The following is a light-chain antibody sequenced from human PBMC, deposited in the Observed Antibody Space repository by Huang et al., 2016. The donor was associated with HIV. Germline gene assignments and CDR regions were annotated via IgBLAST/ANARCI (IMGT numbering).Light chain of an antibody. Sequence: DIQMTQSPSSLSASVGDRVTITCRASQGISNSLAWYQQKPGKAPKLLLYAASRVESGVPSRYSGSGSGTDYTHTISSLQPEDFATYYCQQYYSTPTFGQGTKVEIK. V-gene: IGKV1-NL1*01. CDR1: QGISNS. CDR3: QQYYSTPT. CDR2: AAS. J-gene: IGKJ1*01.